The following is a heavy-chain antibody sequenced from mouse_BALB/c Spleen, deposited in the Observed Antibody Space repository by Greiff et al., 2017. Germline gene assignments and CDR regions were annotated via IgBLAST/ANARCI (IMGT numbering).Heavy chain of an antibody. J-gene: IGHJ3*01. CDR3: ARSLDGYYSFAY. CDR2: IYPGNVNT. CDR1: GYTFTSYY. Sequence: VQLQQSGPELVKPGASVRISCKASGYTFTSYYIHWVKQRPGQGLEWIGWIYPGNVNTKYNEKFKGKATLTADKSSSTAYMQLSSLTSEDSAVYFCARSLDGYYSFAYWGQGTLVTVSA. V-gene: IGHV1S56*01. D-gene: IGHD2-3*01.